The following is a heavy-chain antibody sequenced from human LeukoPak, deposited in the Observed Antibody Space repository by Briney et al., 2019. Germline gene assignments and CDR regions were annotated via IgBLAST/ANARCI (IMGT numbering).Heavy chain of an antibody. CDR2: ISRGSSTI. Sequence: GGSLRLSCAASGFTLSSYTMNWVRQAPGKGLEWVSYISRGSSTIYYADSVKGRFTISRDNAKNSLYLQMNSLRAEDTAVYYCARYSYPTIDYWGQGTLVTVSS. D-gene: IGHD5-18*01. CDR1: GFTLSSYT. V-gene: IGHV3-48*04. CDR3: ARYSYPTIDY. J-gene: IGHJ4*02.